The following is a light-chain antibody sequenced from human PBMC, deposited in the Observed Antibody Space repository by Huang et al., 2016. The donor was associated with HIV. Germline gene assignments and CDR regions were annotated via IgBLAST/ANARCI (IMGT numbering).Light chain of an antibody. Sequence: DIQMTQSPSSLSASVGDRVTITCRASQGITNYLAWYQQTPVRVPKLLIYAASTLQSGVPSRFSGSGSGTDFTLTISSLQPEDVATDYCQKYNSAPWTFGQGTKVEIK. CDR3: QKYNSAPWT. V-gene: IGKV1-27*01. CDR2: AAS. CDR1: QGITNY. J-gene: IGKJ1*01.